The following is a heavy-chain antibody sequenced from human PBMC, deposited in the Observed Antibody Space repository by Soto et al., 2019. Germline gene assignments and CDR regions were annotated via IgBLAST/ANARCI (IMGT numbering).Heavy chain of an antibody. V-gene: IGHV1-18*01. Sequence: QVQLVQSGAEVKKPGASVKVSCKSSGYTFTSYGISWVRQAPGQGLEWMGWISGYNGNTNYAQKLQGRVTMTTDTSTSTAQRKLRSLRSDDTAVYYCAREEGYKCYDGGWFDPWGQGTLVTVSP. CDR3: AREEGYKCYDGGWFDP. J-gene: IGHJ5*02. D-gene: IGHD5-12*01. CDR2: ISGYNGNT. CDR1: GYTFTSYG.